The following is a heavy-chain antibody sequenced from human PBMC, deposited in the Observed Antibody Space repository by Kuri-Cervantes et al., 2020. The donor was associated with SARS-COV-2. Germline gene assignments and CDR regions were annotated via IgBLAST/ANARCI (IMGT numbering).Heavy chain of an antibody. Sequence: SVKVSCKASGGTFSSYAISWVRQAPGQGLEWMGRIIPIFGIANYAQKFQERVTITRDMSTSTAYMELSSLRSEDMAVYYCAAALIDAFDIWGQGTMVTVSS. CDR1: GGTFSSYA. J-gene: IGHJ3*02. D-gene: IGHD6-13*01. CDR2: IIPIFGIA. CDR3: AAALIDAFDI. V-gene: IGHV1-69*04.